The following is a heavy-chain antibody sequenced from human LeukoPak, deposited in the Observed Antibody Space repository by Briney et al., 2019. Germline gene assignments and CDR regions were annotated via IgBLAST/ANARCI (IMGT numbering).Heavy chain of an antibody. CDR1: GGSFSGYY. Sequence: PSETLSLTCAVYGGSFSGYYWSWIRQPPGKGLEWIGEVHLDGRTNYNPPLKSRLTMSVDLSENHVSLKLTSVTAADTAVYYCAREGGFYRPLDYSGQGTLVTVSS. CDR3: AREGGFYRPLDY. D-gene: IGHD3-3*01. J-gene: IGHJ4*02. V-gene: IGHV4-34*10. CDR2: VHLDGRT.